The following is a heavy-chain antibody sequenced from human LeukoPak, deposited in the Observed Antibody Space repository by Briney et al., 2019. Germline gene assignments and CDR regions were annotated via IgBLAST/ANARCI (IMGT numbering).Heavy chain of an antibody. D-gene: IGHD6-13*01. CDR2: ISGSGGST. V-gene: IGHV3-23*01. Sequence: PGGSLRLSCAASGFTSSSYAMSWVRQAPGKGLEWVSAISGSGGSTYYADSVKGRFTISRDNSKNTLYLQMNSLRAEDTAVYYCAKVPSSSWPPGWFDPWGQGTLVTVSS. CDR3: AKVPSSSWPPGWFDP. CDR1: GFTSSSYA. J-gene: IGHJ5*02.